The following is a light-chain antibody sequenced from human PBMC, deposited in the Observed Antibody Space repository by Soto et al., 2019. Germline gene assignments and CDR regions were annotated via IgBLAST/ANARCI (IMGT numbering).Light chain of an antibody. CDR2: DVS. CDR3: SSYAGNNDFVL. Sequence: QSALTQPPSASGSPGQSVAISCTGTSSDVGNYNYVSWFQQHPGKTPKLIIYDVSKRPSGVPDRFSGSKSGNTASLTVSVLQADDEADYSCSSYAGNNDFVLFGGGTQLTVL. J-gene: IGLJ2*01. V-gene: IGLV2-8*01. CDR1: SSDVGNYNY.